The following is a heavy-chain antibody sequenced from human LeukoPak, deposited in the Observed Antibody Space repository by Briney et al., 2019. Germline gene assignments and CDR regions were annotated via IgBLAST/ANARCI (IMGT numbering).Heavy chain of an antibody. J-gene: IGHJ4*02. CDR3: ARDNRGYDC. Sequence: GGSLRLSCAASGFTFSTYSMNWVRQAPGKGLEWISYITSSSAIYYTDSVKGRFTVSRDNAKNSLYLQMNSLRAEDTAVYYCARDNRGYDCWGQGTLVTVSS. V-gene: IGHV3-48*04. D-gene: IGHD5-12*01. CDR2: ITSSSAI. CDR1: GFTFSTYS.